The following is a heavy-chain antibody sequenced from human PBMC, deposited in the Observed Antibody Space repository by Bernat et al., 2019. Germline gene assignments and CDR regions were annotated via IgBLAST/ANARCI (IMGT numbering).Heavy chain of an antibody. CDR3: ARGHSPYDAFDI. V-gene: IGHV3-11*06. CDR2: ISSSSSYT. D-gene: IGHD5-18*01. Sequence: VQLVESGGGLVKPGGSLRLSCAASGFTFSDYYMSWIRQAPGKGLEWVSYISSSSSYTNYADSVKGRFTISRDNAKNSLYLQMNSLRAEDTAVYYCARGHSPYDAFDIWGQGTMVTVSS. J-gene: IGHJ3*02. CDR1: GFTFSDYY.